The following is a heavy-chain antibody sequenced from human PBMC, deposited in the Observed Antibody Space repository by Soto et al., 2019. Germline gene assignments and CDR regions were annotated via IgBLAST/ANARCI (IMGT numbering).Heavy chain of an antibody. CDR2: ISPDGNYI. Sequence: GGSLRLSCAASGFSFSTHAMTWVRQAPGKGLEWVSSISPDGNYIYYADSVKGRFTVSRDNAKDSLYLQMNSLRAVETAVYYCARQDIVIGVVVVAATVFDDRGQGTLVTVSS. CDR3: ARQDIVIGVVVVAATVFDD. CDR1: GFSFSTHA. D-gene: IGHD2-15*01. V-gene: IGHV3-21*01. J-gene: IGHJ4*02.